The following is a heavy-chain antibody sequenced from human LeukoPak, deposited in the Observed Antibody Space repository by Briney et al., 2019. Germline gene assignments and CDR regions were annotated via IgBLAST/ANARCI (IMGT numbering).Heavy chain of an antibody. D-gene: IGHD1-1*01. CDR3: ARDWDSRNDYFDP. V-gene: IGHV1-18*01. J-gene: IGHJ4*02. CDR2: TSAHNDDT. CDR1: GYTFTSYG. Sequence: ASVKVSCKASGYTFTSYGISWVRQAAGQGLGWMGWTSAHNDDTNYAETLQGRLTMTTDISTSTAYIELTSLRSDDTAVYYCARDWDSRNDYFDPWGQGTLVIVSS.